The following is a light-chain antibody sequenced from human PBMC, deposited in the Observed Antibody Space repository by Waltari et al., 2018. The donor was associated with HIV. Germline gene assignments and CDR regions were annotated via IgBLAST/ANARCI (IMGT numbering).Light chain of an antibody. CDR3: HSYDTSLGGFYV. CDR2: ADY. V-gene: IGLV1-40*01. J-gene: IGLJ1*01. CDR1: SSNIGAYYH. Sequence: QSVLTQPPSASGAPGQRVTISCSGSSSNIGAYYHVNWYQQLPGAAPKLLIYADYNRPSGVPDRFSGSQSGTSASLAITGLQPEDEADYYCHSYDTSLGGFYVFGTGTKVTV.